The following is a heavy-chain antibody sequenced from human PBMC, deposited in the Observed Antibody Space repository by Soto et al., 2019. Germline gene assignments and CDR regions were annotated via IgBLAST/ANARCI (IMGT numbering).Heavy chain of an antibody. J-gene: IGHJ4*02. CDR2: IYYSETT. CDR3: ASYNWNDDGDY. D-gene: IGHD1-20*01. CDR1: GGSVGSGSYY. V-gene: IGHV4-61*01. Sequence: ASETLSLTCTVSGGSVGSGSYYWSWTRQPPWKGLEWIGYIYYSETTNYNPSLKSRVTISVDTSKNQFSLKLNSLTAADTAVYYCASYNWNDDGDYWGQGTLVTVSS.